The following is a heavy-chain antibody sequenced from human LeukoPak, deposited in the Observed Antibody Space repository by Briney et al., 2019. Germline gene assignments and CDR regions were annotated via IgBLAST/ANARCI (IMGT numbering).Heavy chain of an antibody. CDR3: ATGEQQLVQDY. CDR2: VDPEDGET. J-gene: IGHJ4*02. D-gene: IGHD6-13*01. Sequence: ATVKISCKVSGYTFTDYYMHWVQQAPGKGLEWVGLVDPEDGETIYAEKFQGRVTITTDTSTDTAYMEPSSLRSEDTAVYYCATGEQQLVQDYWGQGTLVTVSS. CDR1: GYTFTDYY. V-gene: IGHV1-69-2*01.